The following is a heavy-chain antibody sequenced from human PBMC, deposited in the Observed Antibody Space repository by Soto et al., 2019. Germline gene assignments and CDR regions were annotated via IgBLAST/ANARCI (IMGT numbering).Heavy chain of an antibody. CDR2: IYYSGSS. Sequence: QVQLQESGPGLVKPSQTLSLTCTVSGGSINSGGYYWSWIRQHPGQGLEWIGYIYYSGSSYYNPSLKSRVTISVDTSKNQFSLKLSSVTAADTAVYYCARTGYYYEADYWGQGTLVTVSS. V-gene: IGHV4-31*03. CDR1: GGSINSGGYY. D-gene: IGHD3-22*01. CDR3: ARTGYYYEADY. J-gene: IGHJ4*02.